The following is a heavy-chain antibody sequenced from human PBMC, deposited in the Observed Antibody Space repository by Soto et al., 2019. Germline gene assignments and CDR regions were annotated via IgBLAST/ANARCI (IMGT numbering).Heavy chain of an antibody. J-gene: IGHJ6*02. Sequence: EVQLVESGGGLVQPGGSLRLSCAASGFTFSSYSMNWVRQAPGKGLEWVSYISSSSSTRYYADSVKGRFTISRDNXKXSXSLQMNSLRDEDTAVYYCARERDTAMAWGWYYGMDVWGQGTTVTVSS. CDR1: GFTFSSYS. D-gene: IGHD5-18*01. CDR2: ISSSSSTR. V-gene: IGHV3-48*02. CDR3: ARERDTAMAWGWYYGMDV.